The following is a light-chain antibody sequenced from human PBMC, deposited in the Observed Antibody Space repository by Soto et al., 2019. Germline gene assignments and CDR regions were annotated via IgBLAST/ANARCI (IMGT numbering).Light chain of an antibody. CDR2: AAS. CDR3: QQYGSSPLT. V-gene: IGKV3-20*01. CDR1: QSVSSNY. Sequence: VLTQSPGILSLSPGERATLSCRASQSVSSNYLAWYQQKPGQPPRLLISAASRRATDIPDRFRGSGSETDFTLAISGLEPEDFAVYYCQQYGSSPLTFGGGTKVEIK. J-gene: IGKJ4*01.